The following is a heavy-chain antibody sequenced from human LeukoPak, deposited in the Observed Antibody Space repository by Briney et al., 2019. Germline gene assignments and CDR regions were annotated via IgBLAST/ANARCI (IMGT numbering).Heavy chain of an antibody. CDR1: GGSISSGSYY. D-gene: IGHD3-10*01. CDR3: GAGGYYYYYMDV. J-gene: IGHJ6*03. V-gene: IGHV4-61*02. Sequence: SETLSLTCTVSGGSISSGSYYWSWIRQPAGKGLEWIGRIYTSGSTNYNPSLKSRVTISVDTSKNQFSLKLSSVTAADTAVYYCGAGGYYYYYMDVWGKGTTVTVSS. CDR2: IYTSGST.